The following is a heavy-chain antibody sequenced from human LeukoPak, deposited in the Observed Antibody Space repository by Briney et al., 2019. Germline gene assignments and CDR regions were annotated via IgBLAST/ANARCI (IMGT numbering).Heavy chain of an antibody. D-gene: IGHD3-22*01. CDR1: GFTFSYYA. CDR2: ISYDGSSK. CDR3: ARVLNCCDSSGYYFSY. V-gene: IGHV3-30-3*01. Sequence: GGSLRLSCAASGFTFSYYAMHGVRQAPGKGLEWVAVISYDGSSKYYADSVKGRFTISRDNSKNTLYLQMNSLRAEDTAVYYCARVLNCCDSSGYYFSYWGQGTLVTVSS. J-gene: IGHJ4*02.